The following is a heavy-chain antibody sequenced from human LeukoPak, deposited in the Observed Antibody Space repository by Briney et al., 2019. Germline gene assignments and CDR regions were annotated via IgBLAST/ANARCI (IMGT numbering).Heavy chain of an antibody. J-gene: IGHJ5*02. CDR3: AKAAPGFGELNWFDP. CDR1: GFTFSNYA. V-gene: IGHV3-23*01. CDR2: ISGSGGTT. Sequence: GGSLRLSCSASGFTFSNYALNWVRQAPGKGLEWVSTISGSGGTTFYADSVKGRFTISRDNSKNTLYLQMNSLRAEDTAVYYCAKAAPGFGELNWFDPWVQGTLVTVSS. D-gene: IGHD3-10*01.